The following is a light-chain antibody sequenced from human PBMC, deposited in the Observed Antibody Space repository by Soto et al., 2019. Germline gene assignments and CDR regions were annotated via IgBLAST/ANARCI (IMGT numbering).Light chain of an antibody. CDR3: QQLNTLPFT. CDR2: AAS. CDR1: QSIGSY. V-gene: IGKV1-9*01. Sequence: DIQMTQSPSSLSASVGDRVTIICRASQSIGSYLNWYQQNRGKAPKLLIYAASTLQSGVPSRFSGSGSGTEFTLTISGLLPEDFATYHCQQLNTLPFTFGQGTRLEIK. J-gene: IGKJ5*01.